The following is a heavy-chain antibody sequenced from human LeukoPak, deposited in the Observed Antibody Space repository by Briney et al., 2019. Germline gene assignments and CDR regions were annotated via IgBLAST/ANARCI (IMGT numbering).Heavy chain of an antibody. CDR2: ISAYNGNT. V-gene: IGHV1-18*01. CDR1: GYTFTSYG. CDR3: ARVPSGYDFWSGYQYDY. J-gene: IGHJ4*02. D-gene: IGHD3-3*01. Sequence: ASVKVSCKASGYTFTSYGISWVRQAPGQGLEWMGWISAYNGNTNYAQKLQGRVTMTTDTSTSTAYMELRSLRSDDTAVYYCARVPSGYDFWSGYQYDYWGQGTLVTVSS.